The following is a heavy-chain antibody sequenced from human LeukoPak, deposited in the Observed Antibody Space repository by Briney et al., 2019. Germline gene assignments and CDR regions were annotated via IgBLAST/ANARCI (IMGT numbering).Heavy chain of an antibody. V-gene: IGHV3-73*01. CDR3: SGPITTGTGY. Sequence: GGSLRLSCAASGFTFSDSTLSSVYWVRQASGNGLEWVGRIGSRTDSFATAYAASVKGRFTISRDDSKNTAYLQMNSLKIEDTAVYFCSGPITTGTGYWGQGTLVTVSP. CDR2: IGSRTDSFAT. J-gene: IGHJ4*02. D-gene: IGHD6-13*01. CDR1: GFTFSDSTLSS.